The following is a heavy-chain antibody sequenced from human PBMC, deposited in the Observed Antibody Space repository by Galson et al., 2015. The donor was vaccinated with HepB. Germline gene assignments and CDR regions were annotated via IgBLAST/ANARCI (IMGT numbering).Heavy chain of an antibody. CDR2: INAGNGNT. CDR1: GYTFTSYA. Sequence: SVKVSCKASGYTFTSYAMHWVRQAPGQRLEWMGWINAGNGNTKYSQKFQGRVTITRDTSASTAYMELSSLRSEDTAVYYCARPASSGHPIGYWGQGTLVTVSS. CDR3: ARPASSGHPIGY. V-gene: IGHV1-3*01. J-gene: IGHJ4*02. D-gene: IGHD6-19*01.